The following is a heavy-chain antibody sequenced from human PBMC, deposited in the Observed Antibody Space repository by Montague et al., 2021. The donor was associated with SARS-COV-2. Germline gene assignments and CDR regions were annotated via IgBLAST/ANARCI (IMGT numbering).Heavy chain of an antibody. CDR1: GFTSSDYY. D-gene: IGHD3-10*01. J-gene: IGHJ5*02. V-gene: IGHV3-11*06. Sequence: SLRLSCAASGFTSSDYYLTWIRHAPATRLEWASYISASTSYIRYVDSVKGRFTIARANAKNSLYLHMNSLRAEDTAVYYCARGGALIRGDNNWFDPWGQGTLVSV. CDR2: ISASTSYI. CDR3: ARGGALIRGDNNWFDP.